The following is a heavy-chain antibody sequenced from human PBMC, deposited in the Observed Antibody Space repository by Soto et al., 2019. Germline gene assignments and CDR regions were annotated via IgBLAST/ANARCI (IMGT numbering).Heavy chain of an antibody. CDR3: AKGGWGSSSLHYYYYYGMDV. CDR2: ISGSGGST. D-gene: IGHD6-6*01. V-gene: IGHV3-23*01. Sequence: GGSLRLSCAASGFTFSSYARSWVRQAPGKGLEWVSAISGSGGSTYYADSVKGRFTISRDNSKNTLYLQMNSLRAEDTAVYYCAKGGWGSSSLHYYYYYGMDVWGQGTTVTVSS. J-gene: IGHJ6*02. CDR1: GFTFSSYA.